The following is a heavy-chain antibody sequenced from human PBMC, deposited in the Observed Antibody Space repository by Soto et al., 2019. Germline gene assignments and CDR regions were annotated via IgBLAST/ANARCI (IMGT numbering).Heavy chain of an antibody. CDR1: DYTFTTYG. CDR3: ATAGRIQPIVLDF. V-gene: IGHV1-18*01. J-gene: IGHJ4*02. D-gene: IGHD5-18*01. CDR2: ISAYNGNT. Sequence: QFQLVQSGVEVKKPGAAVKVSCKASDYTFTTYGITWVRQAPGQGLEWMGWISAYNGNTNYAQKLQGRVTMTTDTSTSTAYMELTTLTSDDTAVYYCATAGRIQPIVLDFWGQGTLVTVSS.